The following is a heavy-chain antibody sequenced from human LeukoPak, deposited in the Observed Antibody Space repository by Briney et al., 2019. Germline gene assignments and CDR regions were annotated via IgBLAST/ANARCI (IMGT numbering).Heavy chain of an antibody. CDR3: ARGWLQSGFDY. V-gene: IGHV6-1*01. CDR1: GDSVSSNSGG. CDR2: TYYNSKWYN. Sequence: SQTLSLTCAISGDSVSSNSGGWNWIRQSPSRGLEWLGRTYYNSKWYNGYAVSVKSRMTINPDTSKNQFSLQLNSVTPEDTAVYYCARGWLQSGFDYWGQGTLVTVSS. J-gene: IGHJ4*02. D-gene: IGHD5-24*01.